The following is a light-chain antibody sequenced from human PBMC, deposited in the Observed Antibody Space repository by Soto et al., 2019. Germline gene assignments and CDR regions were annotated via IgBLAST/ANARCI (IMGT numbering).Light chain of an antibody. J-gene: IGLJ2*01. CDR2: EIY. CDR3: SSYSSSSKIL. CDR1: STDVGGYIY. Sequence: QSVLTQPASVSGSLGQSITLSCTGTSTDVGGYIYVSWYQQYPGKAPKLIIFEIYNRPSGVSDRFSGSRSGNTASLTISSLQTEDEADYYCSSYSSSSKILFGGGTKLTVL. V-gene: IGLV2-14*01.